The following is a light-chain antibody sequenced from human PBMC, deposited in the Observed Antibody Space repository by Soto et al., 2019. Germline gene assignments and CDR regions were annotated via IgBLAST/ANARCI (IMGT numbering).Light chain of an antibody. CDR3: SSYTSSSTPYVV. CDR1: SSDVGGYNY. Sequence: QSVLTQPASVSGSPGQSITISCTGTSSDVGGYNYVSWYQQHPGKAPKLMIYDVSNRPSGVSNRFSGSKSGNTASLTISGLQAEDEADYYCSSYTSSSTPYVVFGGGTQLTVL. CDR2: DVS. V-gene: IGLV2-14*01. J-gene: IGLJ2*01.